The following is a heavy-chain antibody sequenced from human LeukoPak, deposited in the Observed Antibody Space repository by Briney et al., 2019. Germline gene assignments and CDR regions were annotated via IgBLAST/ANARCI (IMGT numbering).Heavy chain of an antibody. CDR3: ASTLSNYPSHYFDY. J-gene: IGHJ4*02. Sequence: SETLSLTCTVSGYSTSSGYYWGWIRQPPGKGLEWIGSIYHSGSTYYNPSLKSRVTISVDTSKNQFSLKLSSVTAADTAVYYCASTLSNYPSHYFDYWGQGTLVTVSS. V-gene: IGHV4-38-2*02. D-gene: IGHD4-11*01. CDR2: IYHSGST. CDR1: GYSTSSGYY.